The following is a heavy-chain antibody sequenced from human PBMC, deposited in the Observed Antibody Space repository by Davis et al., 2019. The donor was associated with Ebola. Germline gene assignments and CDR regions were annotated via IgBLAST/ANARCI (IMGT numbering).Heavy chain of an antibody. CDR2: IYYSGST. CDR3: ARRWGGYGDY. V-gene: IGHV4-59*08. D-gene: IGHD5-12*01. CDR1: GGSMNSYY. Sequence: MPGGSLRLSCTVSGGSMNSYYWSWIRQPPGKGLEWLGYIYYSGSTNYNPSLKSRVTISVDTSKNQFSLKLSSVTAADTAVYYCARRWGGYGDYWGQGTLVTVSS. J-gene: IGHJ4*02.